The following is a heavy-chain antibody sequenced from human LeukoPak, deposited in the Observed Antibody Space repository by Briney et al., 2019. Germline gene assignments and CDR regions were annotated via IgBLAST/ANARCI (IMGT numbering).Heavy chain of an antibody. V-gene: IGHV4-34*01. J-gene: IGHJ4*02. Sequence: SETPSLTCAVYGGSFSGYYWSWIRQPPGKGLEWIGEINHSGSTNYNPSLKSRVTISVDTSKNQFSLKLSSVTAADTAVYYCARSWDYDSSGYYYVDYWGQGTLVTVSS. CDR2: INHSGST. CDR1: GGSFSGYY. D-gene: IGHD3-22*01. CDR3: ARSWDYDSSGYYYVDY.